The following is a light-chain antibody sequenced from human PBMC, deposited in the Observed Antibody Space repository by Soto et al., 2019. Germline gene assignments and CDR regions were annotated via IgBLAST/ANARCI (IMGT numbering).Light chain of an antibody. Sequence: EIVLTQSPATLSLSPGERATLSCRASQSLNSYLAWFQQKPGQAPRLLIFDASNRATGIPARFSGSGSGTDFTLTISSPEPEDFAVYYCQQRRDWPLTFGGGTKVEIK. V-gene: IGKV3-11*01. J-gene: IGKJ4*01. CDR1: QSLNSY. CDR3: QQRRDWPLT. CDR2: DAS.